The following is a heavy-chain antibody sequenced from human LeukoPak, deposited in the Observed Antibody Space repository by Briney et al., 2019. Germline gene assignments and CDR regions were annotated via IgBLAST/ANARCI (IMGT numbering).Heavy chain of an antibody. CDR2: TYYRSKWYN. CDR1: GDSVSSNSAA. J-gene: IGHJ4*02. V-gene: IGHV6-1*01. Sequence: KTSQTLSLTCAISGDSVSSNSAAWNWIRQSPSRGLEWLGRTYYRSKWYNDYAVSVKSRITINPDTSKNQFSLQLNSVTPEDTAVYYCAKSYIRAMVNPGWDYRGQGTLVTVSS. CDR3: AKSYIRAMVNPGWDY. D-gene: IGHD5-18*01.